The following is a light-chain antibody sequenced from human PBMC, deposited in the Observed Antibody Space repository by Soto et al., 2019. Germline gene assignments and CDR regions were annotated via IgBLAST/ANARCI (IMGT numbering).Light chain of an antibody. CDR3: MQALQTSYT. CDR1: QSLLHSNGYNY. Sequence: DIVMTLSPLSLPVTPGEPASISCRSSQSLLHSNGYNYLDWYLQKPGQSPQLLIYLGSNRASGVPDRFSGSGSGTDFTLKISRVEAKDVGVYYCMQALQTSYTFGQGTKLEIK. V-gene: IGKV2-28*01. CDR2: LGS. J-gene: IGKJ2*01.